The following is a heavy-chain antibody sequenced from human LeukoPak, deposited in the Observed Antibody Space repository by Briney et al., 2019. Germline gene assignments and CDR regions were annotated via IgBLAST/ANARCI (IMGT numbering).Heavy chain of an antibody. Sequence: GASVKVSCKASGGTFTSYGISWVRQAPGQGLEWMGWISAYNGNTNYAQKLQGRVTMTTDTSTSTAYMELRSLRSDDTAVYYCARDDGSYLGYYFDYWGQGTLVTVSS. CDR2: ISAYNGNT. CDR1: GGTFTSYG. CDR3: ARDDGSYLGYYFDY. V-gene: IGHV1-18*01. D-gene: IGHD1-26*01. J-gene: IGHJ4*02.